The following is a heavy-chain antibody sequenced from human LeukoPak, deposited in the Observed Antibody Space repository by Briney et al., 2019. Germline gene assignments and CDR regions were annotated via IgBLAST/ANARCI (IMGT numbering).Heavy chain of an antibody. J-gene: IGHJ3*02. CDR1: GYTFTSYG. Sequence: ASVKVSCKASGYTFTSYGISWVRQAPGQGLEWMGWISAYNGNTNYAQKLQGRVTMTTDTSTSTAYMELRSLRSDDTAVYYCARDSKSGSWYHHDAFDIWGQGTMVTVSS. CDR2: ISAYNGNT. D-gene: IGHD6-13*01. V-gene: IGHV1-18*01. CDR3: ARDSKSGSWYHHDAFDI.